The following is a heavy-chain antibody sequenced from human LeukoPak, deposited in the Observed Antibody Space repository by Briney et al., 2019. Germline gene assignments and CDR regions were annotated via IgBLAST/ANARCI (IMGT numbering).Heavy chain of an antibody. CDR3: ARDGLPATYVRWRYFDY. J-gene: IGHJ4*02. V-gene: IGHV1-18*01. CDR2: ISAYNGNT. CDR1: GYTFTSYG. D-gene: IGHD1-26*01. Sequence: ASVKVSCKASGYTFTSYGISWVRQAPGQGLEWMGWISAYNGNTNYAQKLQGRVTMTRDMSTSTVYMELSSLRSEDTAVYYCARDGLPATYVRWRYFDYWGQGTLVTVSS.